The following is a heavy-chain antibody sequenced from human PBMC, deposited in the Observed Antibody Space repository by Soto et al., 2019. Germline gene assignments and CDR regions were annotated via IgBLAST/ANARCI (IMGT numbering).Heavy chain of an antibody. CDR3: ARGLGATLYYYYGMDV. D-gene: IGHD1-26*01. J-gene: IGHJ6*02. Sequence: GGSLRLSCAASGFTFSSYRMSWVRQAPGKGLEWVANIKQDGSEKYYVDSVKGRFTISRDNAKNSLYLQMNSLRAEDTAVYYCARGLGATLYYYYGMDVWGQGTTVTVSS. CDR2: IKQDGSEK. CDR1: GFTFSSYR. V-gene: IGHV3-7*05.